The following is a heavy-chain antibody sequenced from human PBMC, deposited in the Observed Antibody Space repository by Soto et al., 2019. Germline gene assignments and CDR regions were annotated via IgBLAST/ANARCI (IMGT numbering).Heavy chain of an antibody. CDR2: LSGSGGTT. CDR1: GFTFSSYA. D-gene: IGHD3-10*01. J-gene: IGHJ4*02. Sequence: GGSLRLSCAASGFTFSSYAMSWVRQTPGKGLEWVSTLSGSGGTTYYADSVKGQFTISRDNSKSTLYLQMNSLRAEDTAVYYCANSAGFGDLGSYWGQGTLVTVSS. CDR3: ANSAGFGDLGSY. V-gene: IGHV3-23*01.